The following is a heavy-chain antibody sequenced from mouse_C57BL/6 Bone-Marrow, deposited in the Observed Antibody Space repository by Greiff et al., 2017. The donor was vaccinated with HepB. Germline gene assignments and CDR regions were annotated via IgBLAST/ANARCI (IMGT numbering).Heavy chain of an antibody. J-gene: IGHJ4*01. CDR1: GFTFSDYY. D-gene: IGHD2-2*01. V-gene: IGHV5-12*01. CDR3: ARATMATTGGYYAMDY. CDR2: ISNGGGST. Sequence: EVMLVESGGGLVQPGGSLKLSCAASGFTFSDYYMYWVRQTPEKRLEWVAYISNGGGSTYYPDTVKGRFTISRDNAKNTLYLQMSRLQSEDTAIYYCARATMATTGGYYAMDYWGQGTSVTVSS.